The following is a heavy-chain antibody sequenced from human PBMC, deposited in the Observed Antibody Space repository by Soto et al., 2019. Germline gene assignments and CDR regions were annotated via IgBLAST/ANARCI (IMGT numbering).Heavy chain of an antibody. CDR3: TRNQVKADY. D-gene: IGHD2-2*01. CDR1: GFTFSSYW. CDR2: IKEDGSEQ. V-gene: IGHV3-7*01. Sequence: EVQLVDSGGGLVQPGGSRRLSCAASGFTFSSYWMSWVRQAPGKGLEWVAEIKEDGSEQNYVDSVKGRFTISRDNAKSSLYLQMNSLSVDDTAVYYCTRNQVKADYWGQGTLVTVSS. J-gene: IGHJ4*02.